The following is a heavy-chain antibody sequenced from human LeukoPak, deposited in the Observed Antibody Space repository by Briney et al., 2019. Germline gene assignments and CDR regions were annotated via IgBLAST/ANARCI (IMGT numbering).Heavy chain of an antibody. CDR1: GFTFSSYA. D-gene: IGHD2-2*01. CDR2: ISGSGGST. J-gene: IGHJ4*02. Sequence: GGSLRLSCAASGFTFSSYAMSWVRQAPGKGLEWVSAISGSGGSTYYADSVKGRFTISRDNSKNTLYLQMNSLRAEDTAVYYCAKAHPTIVVVAAALLDYWGQGTLVTVSS. CDR3: AKAHPTIVVVAAALLDY. V-gene: IGHV3-23*01.